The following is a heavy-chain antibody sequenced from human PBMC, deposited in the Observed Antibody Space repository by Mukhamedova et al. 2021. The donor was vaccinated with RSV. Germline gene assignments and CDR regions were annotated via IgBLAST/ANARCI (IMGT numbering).Heavy chain of an antibody. CDR3: ARSDGSWYPD. Sequence: TFTGHWIGWVRQLPGKGLEWVGIIHPSDSETRYSPSFKGQVSISVDKAITTAYLRWNRLEASDTAIFYCARSDGSWYPDWGQGTL. CDR2: IHPSDSET. V-gene: IGHV5-51*01. CDR1: TFTGHW. D-gene: IGHD6-13*01. J-gene: IGHJ4*02.